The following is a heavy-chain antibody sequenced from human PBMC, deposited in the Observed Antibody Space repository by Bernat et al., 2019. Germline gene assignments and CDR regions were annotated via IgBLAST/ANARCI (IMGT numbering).Heavy chain of an antibody. J-gene: IGHJ4*02. CDR1: RFTFSNYS. Sequence: EVQLVESGGGLVQPGGSLRLSCAASRFTFSNYSMNWVRQAPGKGLEWVSYISSSSSTIYYADSVKGRFTVSRDNAKNSLYLQMNSMRAEDTAVYYCARELWLGIEDVGVDYWGQGTLVTVSS. D-gene: IGHD1-26*01. V-gene: IGHV3-48*01. CDR2: ISSSSSTI. CDR3: ARELWLGIEDVGVDY.